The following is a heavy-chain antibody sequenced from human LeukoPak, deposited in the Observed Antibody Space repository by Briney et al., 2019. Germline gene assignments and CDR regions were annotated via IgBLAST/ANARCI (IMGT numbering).Heavy chain of an antibody. V-gene: IGHV3-20*04. CDR2: INWNGGST. CDR1: GFTFDDYG. J-gene: IGHJ2*01. D-gene: IGHD2-15*01. CDR3: AKEADIVSFDL. Sequence: GGSLRLSCAASGFTFDDYGMSWVRQAPGKGLEWVSGINWNGGSTGYADSVKGRFTISRDNAKNSLYLQMNSLRSDDTAVYFCAKEADIVSFDLWGRGTLVTVSS.